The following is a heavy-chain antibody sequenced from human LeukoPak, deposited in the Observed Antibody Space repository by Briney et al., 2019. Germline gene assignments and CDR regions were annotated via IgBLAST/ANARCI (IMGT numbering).Heavy chain of an antibody. Sequence: ASVKVSCKASGYTFTSYYMHWVRQAPGQGLEWMGWISAYNGNTKSEQKFQGRVTMTTDTSTSTVYMELRSLRSDDTAAYYCAGDRSYDSSGLALYWGQGTLVIVSS. D-gene: IGHD3-22*01. J-gene: IGHJ4*02. CDR1: GYTFTSYY. CDR2: ISAYNGNT. CDR3: AGDRSYDSSGLALY. V-gene: IGHV1-18*04.